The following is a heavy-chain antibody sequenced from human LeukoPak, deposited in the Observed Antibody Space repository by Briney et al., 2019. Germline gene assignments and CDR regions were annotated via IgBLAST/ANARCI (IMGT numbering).Heavy chain of an antibody. CDR3: AKDYDTLTGYYSLSDY. CDR2: ISGSGGST. CDR1: TFTFSSYG. Sequence: PSGGSLRLSCGASTFTFSSYGMSWVRQAPGKGLEWVSVISGSGGSTSYADSVKGRLTVSRDNSKNMLYLQMNSLRAEDTAIYYCAKDYDTLTGYYSLSDYWGQGTLVTVSP. J-gene: IGHJ4*02. V-gene: IGHV3-23*01. D-gene: IGHD3-9*01.